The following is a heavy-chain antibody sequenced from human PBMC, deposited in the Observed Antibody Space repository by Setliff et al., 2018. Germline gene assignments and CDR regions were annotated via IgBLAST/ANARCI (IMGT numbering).Heavy chain of an antibody. Sequence: ASVKVSCKASGYTLTNYYMHWVRQAPGQGLEWMGIINPSGGLTRYAQKFQGRVTMTRDTSTSTVYMEVSSLRSEDTAVYYCAFEYGTSKRFDPWGQGTLVTVSS. J-gene: IGHJ5*02. V-gene: IGHV1-46*01. D-gene: IGHD3-10*01. CDR2: INPSGGLT. CDR1: GYTLTNYY. CDR3: AFEYGTSKRFDP.